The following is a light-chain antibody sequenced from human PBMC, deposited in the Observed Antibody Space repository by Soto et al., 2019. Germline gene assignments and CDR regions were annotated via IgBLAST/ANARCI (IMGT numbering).Light chain of an antibody. J-gene: IGKJ1*01. CDR2: AAS. CDR3: QQSHDTPPT. CDR1: QGISSY. V-gene: IGKV1-39*01. Sequence: IPLTQSPSSLSASVVYIFTITLRSSQGISSYLAWYQQKPGKAPKLLIYAASTLQSGVPSRFSGSGSGTHFTLTISSLQPEDFAIYYCQQSHDTPPTFGQGTKVDIK.